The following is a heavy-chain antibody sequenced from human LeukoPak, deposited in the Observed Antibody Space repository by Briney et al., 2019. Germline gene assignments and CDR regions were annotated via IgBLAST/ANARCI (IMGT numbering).Heavy chain of an antibody. J-gene: IGHJ5*02. D-gene: IGHD2-15*01. Sequence: PSETLSLTCTVSGGSTSSHYWSWIRQPPGKGLEWIGYIYYSGTTNYNPSLKSRVTISVDTSKNQFSLKLSSVTAADTAVYYCARVPGAYCSGGSCYGNWFDPWGQGTLVTVSS. V-gene: IGHV4-59*11. CDR3: ARVPGAYCSGGSCYGNWFDP. CDR1: GGSTSSHY. CDR2: IYYSGTT.